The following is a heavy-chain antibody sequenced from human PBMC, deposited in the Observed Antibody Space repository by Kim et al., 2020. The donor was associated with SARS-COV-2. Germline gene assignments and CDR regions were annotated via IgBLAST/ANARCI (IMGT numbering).Heavy chain of an antibody. J-gene: IGHJ4*02. CDR3: AKGRIAAAGTLDY. Sequence: YANSVKGRFTISRDNSKNTLYLKMNRRRPEDTAVYYCAKGRIAAAGTLDYWGQGTLVTVSS. V-gene: IGHV3-30*02. D-gene: IGHD6-13*01.